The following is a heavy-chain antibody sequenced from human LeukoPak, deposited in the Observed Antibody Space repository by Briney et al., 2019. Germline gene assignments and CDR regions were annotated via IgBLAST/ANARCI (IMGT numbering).Heavy chain of an antibody. J-gene: IGHJ3*02. Sequence: GGSLRLSCAASGFTFSSYSMNWVRQAPGKGLEWVSSISSSSSYIYYADSVKGRFTISRDNAKNSLYLQMNSLRAEDTAVYYCAKALRFLEWFGNAFDIWGQGTMVTVSS. CDR1: GFTFSSYS. CDR2: ISSSSSYI. V-gene: IGHV3-21*01. D-gene: IGHD3-3*01. CDR3: AKALRFLEWFGNAFDI.